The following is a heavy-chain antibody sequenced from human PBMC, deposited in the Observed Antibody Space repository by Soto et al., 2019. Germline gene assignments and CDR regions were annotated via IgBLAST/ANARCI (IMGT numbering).Heavy chain of an antibody. J-gene: IGHJ4*02. CDR1: GFTFTSYA. CDR2: ISAYNGNT. CDR3: ARDFTGWPPDGVDS. V-gene: IGHV1-18*01. Sequence: QVHLVQSGAEVKMPVASVKVSCKASGFTFTSYAFTWVRQAPGQGLEWMGWISAYNGNTNYARNFRGRVTMTTDSSTSTVYMELGSLTSDDTAVYFCARDFTGWPPDGVDSWGQGTLVSVSA. D-gene: IGHD3-16*01.